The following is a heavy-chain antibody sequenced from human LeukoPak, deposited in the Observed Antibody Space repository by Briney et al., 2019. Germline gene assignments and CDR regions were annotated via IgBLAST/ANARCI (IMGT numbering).Heavy chain of an antibody. CDR3: AASTMVRGVINGPPDY. CDR1: GFTFTSSA. CDR2: IVVGSGNT. D-gene: IGHD3-10*01. V-gene: IGHV1-58*02. J-gene: IGHJ4*02. Sequence: PLASVKVSCKASGFTFTSSAMQWVRPARGQRLEWIGWIVVGSGNTNYAQKFQERVTITRDMSTSTAYMELSSLRSEDTAVYYCAASTMVRGVINGPPDYWGQGTLVTVSS.